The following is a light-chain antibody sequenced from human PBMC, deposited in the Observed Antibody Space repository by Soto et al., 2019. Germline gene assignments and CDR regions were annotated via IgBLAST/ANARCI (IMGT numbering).Light chain of an antibody. V-gene: IGKV3-20*01. J-gene: IGKJ3*01. CDR3: QQYGSSLFT. Sequence: EIVLTQSPGTLSLSPGERATLSCRASQSVSSSYLAWYQQKPGQAPRLLIYGASSRATGIPDRFSGSGSGTDFTLTISRLXPEXXXXYYCQQYGSSLFTFGPGTKVDIK. CDR1: QSVSSSY. CDR2: GAS.